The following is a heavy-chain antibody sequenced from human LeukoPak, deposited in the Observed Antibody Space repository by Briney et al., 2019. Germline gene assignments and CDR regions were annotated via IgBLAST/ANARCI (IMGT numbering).Heavy chain of an antibody. J-gene: IGHJ4*02. CDR1: GFTFSSYA. D-gene: IGHD2-15*01. V-gene: IGHV3-23*01. CDR3: AKVSRYCSGGSCYYHPFDY. CDR2: ISGSGGST. Sequence: GGSLRLSCVASGFTFSSYAMSWVRQAPGKGLEWVSVISGSGGSTYYADSVKGRFTISRDNSKNTLYLQMNSLRAEDTAVYYCAKVSRYCSGGSCYYHPFDYRGQGTLVTVSS.